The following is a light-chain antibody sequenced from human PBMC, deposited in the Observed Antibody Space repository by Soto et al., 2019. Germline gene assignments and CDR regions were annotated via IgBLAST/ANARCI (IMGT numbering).Light chain of an antibody. Sequence: QSVLTQPPSASGTPGQRVTISCSGSSSNIGRNTVNWFQQFPGTAPTLLIYGNNQRPSGVPDRFSGSKSGTSASLAISGLQSEDEADYYCAAWDDSLSGGYVFGTGTKVNVL. V-gene: IGLV1-44*01. CDR1: SSNIGRNT. CDR2: GNN. J-gene: IGLJ1*01. CDR3: AAWDDSLSGGYV.